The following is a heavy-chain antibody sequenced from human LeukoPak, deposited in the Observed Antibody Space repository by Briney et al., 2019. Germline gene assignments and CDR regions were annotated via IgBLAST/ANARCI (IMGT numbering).Heavy chain of an antibody. Sequence: GGSLRLSCAASGFTFSSYAMSWVRQAPGEGLEWVSAISGSGGSTYYADSVKGRFTISRDNSKNTLYLQMNSLRAEDTAVYYCAKGDSSGYYFDYWGQGTLVTVSS. J-gene: IGHJ4*02. CDR2: ISGSGGST. CDR3: AKGDSSGYYFDY. CDR1: GFTFSSYA. V-gene: IGHV3-23*01. D-gene: IGHD3-22*01.